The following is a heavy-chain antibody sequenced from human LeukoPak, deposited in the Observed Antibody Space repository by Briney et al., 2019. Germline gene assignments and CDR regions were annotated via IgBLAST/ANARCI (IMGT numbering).Heavy chain of an antibody. CDR2: ISSRSNYI. J-gene: IGHJ4*02. D-gene: IGHD3-10*01. CDR3: ARDYLGLGESGFDY. CDR1: GFSFSDHN. Sequence: PGGSLRLSCAVSGFSFSDHNMNWVRQAPGKGLEWVASISSRSNYIYYADSLKGRVTVSRDNARNSLFLQMTSLRAEDTAVYYCARDYLGLGESGFDYWGQGTQVIVSS. V-gene: IGHV3-21*01.